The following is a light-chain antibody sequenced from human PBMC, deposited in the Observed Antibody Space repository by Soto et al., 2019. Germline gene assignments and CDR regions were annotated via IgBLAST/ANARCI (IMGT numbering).Light chain of an antibody. CDR2: GAS. J-gene: IGKJ1*01. Sequence: EIVLTQSPGTLSLSPGERATLSCRASQSVSSNYLAWYQQKPGQAPRPLIYGASSRATGIPDRFSGSGARTDFTLTISRLEPEEFAVYYCQQYGSSPWPFGQGTKGEIK. CDR1: QSVSSNY. CDR3: QQYGSSPWP. V-gene: IGKV3-20*01.